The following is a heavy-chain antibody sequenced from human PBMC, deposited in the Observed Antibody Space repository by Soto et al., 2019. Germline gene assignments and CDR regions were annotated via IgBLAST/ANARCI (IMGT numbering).Heavy chain of an antibody. D-gene: IGHD2-15*01. CDR1: GYTFTSYC. Sequence: SVKVSCKASGYTFTSYCISWVRQAPGQGLEWMGWISAYNGNTNYAQKLQGRVTMTTDTSTSTAYMELRSLRSDDTAVYYCAREVIDMTLGYWSGGSCYFGWFDPWGQGTLVNVPS. J-gene: IGHJ5*02. CDR3: AREVIDMTLGYWSGGSCYFGWFDP. V-gene: IGHV1-18*01. CDR2: ISAYNGNT.